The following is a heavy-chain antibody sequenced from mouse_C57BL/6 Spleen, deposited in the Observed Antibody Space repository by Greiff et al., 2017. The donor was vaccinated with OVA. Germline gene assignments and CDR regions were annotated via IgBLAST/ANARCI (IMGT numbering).Heavy chain of an antibody. CDR1: GYTFTSYW. D-gene: IGHD3-2*02. V-gene: IGHV1-55*01. CDR2: IYPGSGST. CDR3: AREEGGDSSGYDDY. Sequence: QVQLKQPGAELVKPGASVKMSCKASGYTFTSYWITWVKQTPGQGLEWIGDIYPGSGSTNYNEKFKSKATLTVDTSSSTAYMQLSSLTSEDSAVYYCAREEGGDSSGYDDYWGQGTTLTVSS. J-gene: IGHJ2*01.